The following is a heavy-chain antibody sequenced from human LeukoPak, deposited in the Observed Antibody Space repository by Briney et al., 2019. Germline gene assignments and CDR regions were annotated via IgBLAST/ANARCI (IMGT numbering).Heavy chain of an antibody. J-gene: IGHJ4*02. D-gene: IGHD5-18*01. Sequence: GGSVKVSCKASGYTFSDYYMHWVRQAPGQGLGWMGRINPNSGGTNYAQKFQGRVTMTRDTSISTAYMELSRLRSDDTAVYYCAREYSYDLDYWGQGTLVTVSS. V-gene: IGHV1-2*06. CDR2: INPNSGGT. CDR1: GYTFSDYY. CDR3: AREYSYDLDY.